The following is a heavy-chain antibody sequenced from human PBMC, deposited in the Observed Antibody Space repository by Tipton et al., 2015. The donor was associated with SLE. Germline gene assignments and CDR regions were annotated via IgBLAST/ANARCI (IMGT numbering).Heavy chain of an antibody. D-gene: IGHD6-19*01. V-gene: IGHV4-34*01. Sequence: LRLSCAVYGGSFSGYYWSWIRQPPGKGLEWIGEINHSGSTNYNPSLKSRVTISVDTSKNQFSLKLSSVTAADTAVYYCAREAAVAGTSDYWGQGTLVTVSS. CDR3: AREAAVAGTSDY. CDR1: GGSFSGYY. CDR2: INHSGST. J-gene: IGHJ4*02.